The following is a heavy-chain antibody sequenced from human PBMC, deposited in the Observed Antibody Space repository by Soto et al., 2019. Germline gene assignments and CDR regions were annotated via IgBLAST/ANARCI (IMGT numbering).Heavy chain of an antibody. CDR3: AKVKYDSSGYYRNFDY. V-gene: IGHV1-69*01. CDR1: GGTFSSYA. D-gene: IGHD3-22*01. J-gene: IGHJ4*02. CDR2: IIPRFGTA. Sequence: QVQLVQSGADVKKPRSSVKVSCKASGGTFSSYAISWVRQAPGQGLEWVGGIIPRFGTANYAQKCQGRVTMTADESTSTAYMEQSSLRSEDTAMYYCAKVKYDSSGYYRNFDYWGQGTLVTVSS.